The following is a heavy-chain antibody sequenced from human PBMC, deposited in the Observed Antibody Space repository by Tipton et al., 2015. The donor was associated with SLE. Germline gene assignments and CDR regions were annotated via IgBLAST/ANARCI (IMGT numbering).Heavy chain of an antibody. V-gene: IGHV4-4*01. CDR3: ARGELIEGFDP. J-gene: IGHJ5*02. D-gene: IGHD3-22*01. CDR2: VHHTGGN. CDR1: GPSMTTRPW. Sequence: GSLRLSCSVAGPSMTTRPWWTWVRQPPGKGLEWVGEVHHTGGNNYNPSLRSRVTISMDTSKSQFSLTLKSVTAADTAVYFCARGELIEGFDPWGQGTLVTVAA.